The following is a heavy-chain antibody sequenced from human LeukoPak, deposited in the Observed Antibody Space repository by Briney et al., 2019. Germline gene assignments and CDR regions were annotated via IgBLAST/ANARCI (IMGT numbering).Heavy chain of an antibody. Sequence: GGSLRLSCAASGFTVSSNYMSWVRQAPGKGLEWVSAISGSGGSTYYADSVKGRFTISRDNAKSSLYLQMNSLRAEDTAVYYCTRDAGTRLKYSFGYGDYWGQGALVTVSS. J-gene: IGHJ4*02. CDR3: TRDAGTRLKYSFGYGDY. CDR1: GFTVSSNY. V-gene: IGHV3-23*01. D-gene: IGHD5-18*01. CDR2: ISGSGGST.